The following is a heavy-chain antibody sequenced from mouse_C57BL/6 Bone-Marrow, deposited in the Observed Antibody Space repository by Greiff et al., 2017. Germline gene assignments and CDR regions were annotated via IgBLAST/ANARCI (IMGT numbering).Heavy chain of an antibody. V-gene: IGHV5-17*01. D-gene: IGHD2-4*01. J-gene: IGHJ4*01. Sequence: EVHLVESGGGLVKPGGSLKLSCAASGFTFSDYGMHWVRQAPEKGLEWVAYISSGSSTIYYADTVKGRFTISRDNAKNTLFLQMTSLRSEDTAMYYCAKGDYDVEDYYAMDYWGQGTSVTVSS. CDR1: GFTFSDYG. CDR3: AKGDYDVEDYYAMDY. CDR2: ISSGSSTI.